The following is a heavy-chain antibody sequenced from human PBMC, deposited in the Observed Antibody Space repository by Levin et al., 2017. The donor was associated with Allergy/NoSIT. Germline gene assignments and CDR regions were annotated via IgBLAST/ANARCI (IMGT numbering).Heavy chain of an antibody. V-gene: IGHV3-21*01. Sequence: GGSLRLSCAASGFTFSSYSMNWVRQAPGKGLEWVSSISSSSSYIYYADSVKGRFTISRDNAKNSLYLQMNSLRAEDTAVYYCARCSGIAAAGSPFDYWGQGTLVTVSS. J-gene: IGHJ4*02. CDR3: ARCSGIAAAGSPFDY. CDR1: GFTFSSYS. CDR2: ISSSSSYI. D-gene: IGHD6-13*01.